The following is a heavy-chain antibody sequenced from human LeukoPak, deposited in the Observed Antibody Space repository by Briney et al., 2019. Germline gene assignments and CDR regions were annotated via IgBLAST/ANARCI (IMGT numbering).Heavy chain of an antibody. J-gene: IGHJ5*02. D-gene: IGHD1-26*01. CDR1: GGFISSSSYY. V-gene: IGHV4-61*01. CDR2: IYYSGST. CDR3: ARVANGSYWYWFDP. Sequence: PSETLSLTCTVSGGFISSSSYYWSWIRQPPGKGLEWIGYIYYSGSTNYNPSLKSRVTISVDASKNQSSLKLSSVTAADTAVYYCARVANGSYWYWFDPWGQGTLVTVSS.